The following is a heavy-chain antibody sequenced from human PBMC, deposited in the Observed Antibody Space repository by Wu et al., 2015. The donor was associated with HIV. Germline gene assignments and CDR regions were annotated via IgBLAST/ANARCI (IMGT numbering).Heavy chain of an antibody. V-gene: IGHV1-2*02. CDR3: ARDAAPITTEFDY. Sequence: QVQLVQSGAEVKKPGASVKVSCGTSGYTFTNYYIHWVRQAPGQGPEWMAWINPSGGATIYAESFEGRITVTRDPSMKTVYMELNSLTSGDTAIYYCARDAAPITTEFDYWGQGTLIHRLL. D-gene: IGHD4-11*01. CDR2: INPSGGAT. J-gene: IGHJ4*02. CDR1: GYTFTNYY.